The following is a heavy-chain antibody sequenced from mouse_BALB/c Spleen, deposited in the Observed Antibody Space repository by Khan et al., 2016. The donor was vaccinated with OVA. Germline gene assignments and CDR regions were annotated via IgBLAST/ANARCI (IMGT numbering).Heavy chain of an antibody. V-gene: IGHV5-6*01. J-gene: IGHJ3*02. CDR2: ISSGGDYT. CDR1: GFTFSSYS. D-gene: IGHD4-1*01. Sequence: EVQLVESGGDLVKPGGSLKLSCAASGFTFSSYSMSWVRQTPDKRLEWVASISSGGDYTYYPDSVKGRFTISRDNAKNTLYLQMSDLKSEDTAMYYGEDHLTGSCGCWGQGTLVNVSA. CDR3: EDHLTGSCGC.